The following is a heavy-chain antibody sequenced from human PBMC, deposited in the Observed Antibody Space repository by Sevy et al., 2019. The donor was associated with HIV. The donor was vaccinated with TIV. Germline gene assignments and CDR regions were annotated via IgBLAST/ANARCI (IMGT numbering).Heavy chain of an antibody. CDR1: GFTFSSYA. CDR3: AKARGAWGAFDI. Sequence: GGSPRLSCAASGFTFSSYAMTWVRQAPGKGLELVSSIPGSGGNTYYADSVKGRFTISRDNSKNTLYLQMNSLRAEDTAIYYCAKARGAWGAFDIWGQGTMVTVSS. V-gene: IGHV3-23*01. J-gene: IGHJ3*02. CDR2: IPGSGGNT. D-gene: IGHD7-27*01.